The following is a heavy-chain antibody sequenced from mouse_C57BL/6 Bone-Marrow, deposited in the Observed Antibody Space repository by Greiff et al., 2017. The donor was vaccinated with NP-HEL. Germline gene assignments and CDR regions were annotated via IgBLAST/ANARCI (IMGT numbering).Heavy chain of an antibody. Sequence: VQLQESGAELAKPGASVKLSCKASGYTFTSYWMHWVKQRPGQGLEWIGYINPSSGYTKYNQKFKDKATLTADKVSSTAYMQLSSLTYEESAVYYCARGITTVVEGMDYWGQGTSVTVSS. CDR1: GYTFTSYW. D-gene: IGHD1-1*01. V-gene: IGHV1-7*01. CDR2: INPSSGYT. CDR3: ARGITTVVEGMDY. J-gene: IGHJ4*01.